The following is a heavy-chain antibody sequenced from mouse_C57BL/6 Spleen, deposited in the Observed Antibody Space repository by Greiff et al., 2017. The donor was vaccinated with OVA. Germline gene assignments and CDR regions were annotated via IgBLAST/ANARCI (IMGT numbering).Heavy chain of an antibody. Sequence: QVQLQQSGAELVRPGTSVKVSCKASGYAFTNYLIEWVKQRPGQGLEWIGVINPGSGGTNYNEQFKGKATLTADKSSSTAYMQLSSLTSEDSAVYFCARSGFITTVVGGYFDDWGQGTTLTVSS. D-gene: IGHD1-1*01. V-gene: IGHV1-54*01. CDR1: GYAFTNYL. CDR3: ARSGFITTVVGGYFDD. J-gene: IGHJ2*01. CDR2: INPGSGGT.